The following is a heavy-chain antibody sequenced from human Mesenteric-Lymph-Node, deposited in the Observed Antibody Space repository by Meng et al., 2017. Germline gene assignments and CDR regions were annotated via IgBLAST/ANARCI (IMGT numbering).Heavy chain of an antibody. Sequence: SLKISCAASGFTFDDYAMHWVRQAPGKGLEWVSGISWNSGSIGYADSVKGRFTISRDNSKNTLYLQMNSLRAEDTAVYYCSTLGEASLSGMDVWGQGTTVTVAS. CDR2: ISWNSGSI. CDR3: STLGEASLSGMDV. V-gene: IGHV3-9*01. CDR1: GFTFDDYA. D-gene: IGHD5/OR15-5a*01. J-gene: IGHJ6*02.